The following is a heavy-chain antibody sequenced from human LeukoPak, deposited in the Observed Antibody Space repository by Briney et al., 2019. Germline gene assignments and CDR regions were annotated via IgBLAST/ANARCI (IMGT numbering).Heavy chain of an antibody. CDR3: VRDLMGSGSTTAYLHH. CDR1: GFTFSDYS. CDR2: ISRSSRHV. D-gene: IGHD1-1*01. V-gene: IGHV3-21*01. Sequence: LGGSLRLSCAASGFTFSDYSMNWVRQAPGKGLEWVSSISRSSRHVYYAGSVKGRFTISRDNAKNSLYLQMNSLRAEDMAVYFCVRDLMGSGSTTAYLHHWGQGTLVTVSS. J-gene: IGHJ1*01.